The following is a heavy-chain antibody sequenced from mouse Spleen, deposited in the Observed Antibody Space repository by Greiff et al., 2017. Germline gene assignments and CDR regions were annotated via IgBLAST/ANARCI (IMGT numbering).Heavy chain of an antibody. CDR3: ARSRYAEAMDY. CDR2: IYPGDGDT. Sequence: QVQLKESGPELVKPGASVKISCKASGYAFSSSGMNWVKQRPGKGLEWIGRIYPGDGDTNYNGKLKGKATLTADKSSSTAYMQLSSLTSEDSAVYYCARSRYAEAMDYWGQGTSVTVSS. J-gene: IGHJ4*01. D-gene: IGHD2-14*01. CDR1: GYAFSSSG. V-gene: IGHV1-82*01.